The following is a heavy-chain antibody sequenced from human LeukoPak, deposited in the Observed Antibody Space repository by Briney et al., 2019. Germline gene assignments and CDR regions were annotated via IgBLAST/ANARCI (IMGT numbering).Heavy chain of an antibody. CDR2: VSYSGST. CDR3: ARPTNTGYYEP. J-gene: IGHJ5*02. D-gene: IGHD3-9*01. CDR1: RDSISGYY. Sequence: SETLSLTCTVSRDSISGYYWSWIRQPPGKGLEWIGYVSYSGSTNYNPSLKSRVTISVDTSSNQFSLKLSSVTAADTAVYYCARPTNTGYYEPWGQGTLVTVSS. V-gene: IGHV4-59*08.